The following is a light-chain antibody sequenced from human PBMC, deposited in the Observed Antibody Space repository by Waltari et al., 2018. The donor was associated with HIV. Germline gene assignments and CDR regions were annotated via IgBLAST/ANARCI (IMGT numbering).Light chain of an antibody. Sequence: QSVFTQPPSASGPPWQRVTISCSGSTPNIGSSTVNWYQQFSRAAPKLLIYADAQRPSGVPDRFSGSKAGTSASLVISGLQSEDEADYYCSTWDDRLNGVVFGGGTRLTVV. CDR3: STWDDRLNGVV. J-gene: IGLJ2*01. CDR2: ADA. V-gene: IGLV1-44*01. CDR1: TPNIGSST.